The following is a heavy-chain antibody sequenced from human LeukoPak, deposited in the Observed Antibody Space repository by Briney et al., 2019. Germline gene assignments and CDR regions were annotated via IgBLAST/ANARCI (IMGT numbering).Heavy chain of an antibody. CDR1: GGSISSYY. CDR2: IYYSGST. V-gene: IGHV4-59*01. CDR3: ARGRYYYDSSGYLKYFDY. D-gene: IGHD3-22*01. Sequence: SETLSLTCTVSGGSISSYYWSWIRQPPGKGLEWIGYIYYSGSTNYNPSLKSRVTISVDTSKNQFSLKLSSVTAADTAVYYCARGRYYYDSSGYLKYFDYWGQGTLVTVSS. J-gene: IGHJ4*02.